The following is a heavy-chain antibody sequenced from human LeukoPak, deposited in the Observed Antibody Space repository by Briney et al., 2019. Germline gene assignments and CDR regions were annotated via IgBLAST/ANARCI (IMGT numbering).Heavy chain of an antibody. CDR1: GFTVSSNY. CDR2: ISSSSSYI. CDR3: ARGGGGAAADPNWFDP. V-gene: IGHV3-21*01. J-gene: IGHJ5*02. D-gene: IGHD6-13*01. Sequence: GGSLRLSCAASGFTVSSNYMSWVRQAPGKGLEWVSSISSSSSYIYYADSVKGRFTISRDNAKNSLYLQMNSLRAEDAAVYYCARGGGGAAADPNWFDPWGQGTLVTVSS.